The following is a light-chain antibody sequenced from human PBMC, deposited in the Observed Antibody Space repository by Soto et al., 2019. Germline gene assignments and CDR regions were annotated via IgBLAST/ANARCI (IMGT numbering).Light chain of an antibody. CDR2: NAS. V-gene: IGKV3-11*01. CDR3: QEGSNWPPPIT. J-gene: IGKJ5*01. CDR1: HNIATY. Sequence: DIVLTQSPATLSLSPGEGATLSCRASHNIATYLAWYQQKPGQAPRLLIYNASNRATGIPARFSGSGSGTDFTLTISSLEPEDFAVYYCQEGSNWPPPITFGQGTRLEIK.